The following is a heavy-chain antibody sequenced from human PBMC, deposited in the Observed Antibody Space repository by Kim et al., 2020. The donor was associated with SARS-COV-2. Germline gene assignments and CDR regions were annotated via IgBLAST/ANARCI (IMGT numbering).Heavy chain of an antibody. CDR2: IYYSGST. D-gene: IGHD3-22*01. CDR1: GGSISSGGYY. CDR3: ARERTPSYYYDSSGYYTPDWYFDL. Sequence: SETLSLTCTVSGGSISSGGYYWSWIRQHPGKGLEWIGYIYYSGSTYYNPSLKSRVTISVDTSKNQFSLKLSSVTAADTAVYYCARERTPSYYYDSSGYYTPDWYFDLWGRGTLVTVSS. V-gene: IGHV4-31*03. J-gene: IGHJ2*01.